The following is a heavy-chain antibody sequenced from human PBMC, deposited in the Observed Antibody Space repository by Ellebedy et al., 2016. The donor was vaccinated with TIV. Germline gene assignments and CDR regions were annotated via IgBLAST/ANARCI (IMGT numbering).Heavy chain of an antibody. CDR3: ARTTYYYYYGMDV. CDR2: ISYDGNIQ. Sequence: GESLKISXAASGFTFSTYWMSWVRQAPGKGLEWVAVISYDGNIQYHADSVKGRFTVSRDNAKNSLYLQMNSLRAEDTAVYYCARTTYYYYYGMDVWGQGTTVTVSS. J-gene: IGHJ6*02. D-gene: IGHD1-1*01. V-gene: IGHV3-30-3*01. CDR1: GFTFSTYW.